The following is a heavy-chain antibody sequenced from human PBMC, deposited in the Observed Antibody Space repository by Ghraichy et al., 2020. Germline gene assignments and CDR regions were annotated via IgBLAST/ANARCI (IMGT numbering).Heavy chain of an antibody. CDR2: ISSSGSTI. D-gene: IGHD3-3*01. CDR3: ARATTYYDFWSGTPFDYYYYGMDV. CDR1: GFTFSDYY. Sequence: GGSLRLSCAASGFTFSDYYMSWIRQAPGKGLEWVSYISSSGSTIYYADSVKGRFTISRDNAKNSLYLQMNSLRAEDTAVYYCARATTYYDFWSGTPFDYYYYGMDVWGQGTTVTVSS. V-gene: IGHV3-11*01. J-gene: IGHJ6*02.